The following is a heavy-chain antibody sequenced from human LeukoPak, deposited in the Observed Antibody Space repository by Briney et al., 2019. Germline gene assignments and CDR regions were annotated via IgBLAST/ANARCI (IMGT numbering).Heavy chain of an antibody. V-gene: IGHV3-30*04. CDR2: ISYDGSKK. J-gene: IGHJ4*02. CDR1: GITFSTYA. D-gene: IGHD6-19*01. CDR3: AKDASSGWYVPFDY. Sequence: GGSLRLSCAASGITFSTYAMHWVRQAPGKGLEWVAVISYDGSKKYYADSMKGRFTISRDNSKNTLYLQMNSLRAKDTAVYYCAKDASSGWYVPFDYWGQGTLVTVSS.